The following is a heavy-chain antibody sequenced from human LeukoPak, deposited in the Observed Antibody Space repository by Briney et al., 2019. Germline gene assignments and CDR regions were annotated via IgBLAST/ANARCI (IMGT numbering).Heavy chain of an antibody. CDR2: INPNSGGT. CDR1: GYTFTGYY. Sequence: GASVKVSCKAAGYTFTGYYINWVRQAPGQGLEWMGWINPNSGGTNYAQQFQGRVTMTRDTSISTAYMEVNRLRSDDTAVYYCARDGGDWYFDYWGQGTLVTVSS. J-gene: IGHJ4*02. D-gene: IGHD3/OR15-3a*01. CDR3: ARDGGDWYFDY. V-gene: IGHV1-2*02.